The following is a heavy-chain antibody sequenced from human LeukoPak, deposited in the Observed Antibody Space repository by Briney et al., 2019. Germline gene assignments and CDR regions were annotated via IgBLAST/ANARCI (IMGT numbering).Heavy chain of an antibody. V-gene: IGHV3-30*04. CDR1: GSTFSSYA. CDR3: ARDLYGLYYYYYMGV. CDR2: ISYDGSNK. Sequence: GGSLRLSCAASGSTFSSYAMHWVRQAPGKGLEWVAVISYDGSNKYYADSVKGRFTISRDNSKNSLYLQMNSLRAEDTAVYYCARDLYGLYYYYYMGVWGKGTTVTVSS. D-gene: IGHD2-8*01. J-gene: IGHJ6*03.